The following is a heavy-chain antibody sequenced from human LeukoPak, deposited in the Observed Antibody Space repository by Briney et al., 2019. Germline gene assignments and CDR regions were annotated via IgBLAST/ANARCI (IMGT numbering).Heavy chain of an antibody. CDR3: ARHYPRQVYYDSSGYYNNWFDP. V-gene: IGHV4-59*08. D-gene: IGHD3-22*01. CDR1: GGSISSYY. J-gene: IGHJ5*02. CDR2: IYYSGST. Sequence: SETLSLTCTVSGGSISSYYWRWIRQPPGKGLEWIGYIYYSGSTNYNPSLKSRVTISVDTSKNQFSLKLSSVTAADTAVYYCARHYPRQVYYDSSGYYNNWFDPWGQGTLVTVSS.